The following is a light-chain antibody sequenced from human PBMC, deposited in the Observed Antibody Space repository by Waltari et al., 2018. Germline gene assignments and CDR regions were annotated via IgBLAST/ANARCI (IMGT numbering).Light chain of an antibody. J-gene: IGLJ3*02. CDR2: VNSDGSH. Sequence: QLVLTQSPSASASLGASVKLTCTLSSGHSSNVIAWHQQQPEKGPRYLMKVNSDGSHSKGDKIPDRFSGSSSGAEHYLTISSLQSEYEADDYCQTGGHGTWVFGGGTKLTVL. CDR1: SGHSSNV. CDR3: QTGGHGTWV. V-gene: IGLV4-69*01.